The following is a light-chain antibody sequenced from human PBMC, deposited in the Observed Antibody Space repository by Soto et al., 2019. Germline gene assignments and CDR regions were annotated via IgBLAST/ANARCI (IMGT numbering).Light chain of an antibody. J-gene: IGLJ1*01. Sequence: QSVLTQPASVSGSPGQSITISCTGTSSDVGSYNLVSWYQQHPGKAPKLMIYEVSKRPSGVSNRFSGSKSGNTASLTISGLQAEDEADYYCCSYAGSSTPNYAFGTGTRSPS. V-gene: IGLV2-23*02. CDR2: EVS. CDR3: CSYAGSSTPNYA. CDR1: SSDVGSYNL.